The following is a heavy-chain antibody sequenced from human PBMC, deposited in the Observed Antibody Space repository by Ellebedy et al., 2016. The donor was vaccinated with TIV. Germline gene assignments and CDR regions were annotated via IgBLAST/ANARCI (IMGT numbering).Heavy chain of an antibody. Sequence: PGGSLRLSCAASGFTFSSYSMNRVRQAPGKGLEWVSSISSSSSYIYYADSVKGRFTISRDNSKRTLYLQMNSLRAEDTAVYYCAKGRGGGSDSSAPRYYFDSWGLGTLVTVSS. J-gene: IGHJ4*02. D-gene: IGHD6-19*01. CDR3: AKGRGGGSDSSAPRYYFDS. CDR1: GFTFSSYS. V-gene: IGHV3-21*03. CDR2: ISSSSSYI.